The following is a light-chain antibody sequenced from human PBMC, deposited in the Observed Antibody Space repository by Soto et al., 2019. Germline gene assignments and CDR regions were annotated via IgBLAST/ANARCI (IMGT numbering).Light chain of an antibody. CDR3: GTWDSSLNAYV. Sequence: QSVLTQPPSVSAAPGQKVTISCSGSSSNIGNNYVSWYQQLPGTAPKLLISDNNKRPSGIPDRFSGSKSGTSATLGITGLQTGDEADYYCGTWDSSLNAYVFGTWTKLTVL. CDR1: SSNIGNNY. V-gene: IGLV1-51*01. J-gene: IGLJ1*01. CDR2: DNN.